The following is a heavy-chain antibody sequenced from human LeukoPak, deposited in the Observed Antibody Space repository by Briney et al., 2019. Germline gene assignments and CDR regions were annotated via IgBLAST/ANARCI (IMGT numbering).Heavy chain of an antibody. Sequence: SETLSLTCTVSGGSISSYYWSWIRKPPGKGLEWIGYIYYSGSTNYNPSLKSRVTISVDTSKNQFSLKLSSVTAADTAVYYCARSVGPFNWFDPWGQGTLVTVSS. CDR1: GGSISSYY. J-gene: IGHJ5*02. V-gene: IGHV4-59*01. D-gene: IGHD1-26*01. CDR2: IYYSGST. CDR3: ARSVGPFNWFDP.